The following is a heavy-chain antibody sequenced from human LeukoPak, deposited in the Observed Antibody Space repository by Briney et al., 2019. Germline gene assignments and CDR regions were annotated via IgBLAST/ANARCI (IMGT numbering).Heavy chain of an antibody. CDR3: AGQRGYCSGGSCYGMFDY. J-gene: IGHJ4*02. CDR2: IYYSGST. D-gene: IGHD2-15*01. CDR1: GGSVSNSNYY. Sequence: SETLSLTCTVSGGSVSNSNYYCGWVRQPPGKGLEWIGSIYYSGSTYYNPSLKSRVTISVDTSKNQFSLKLSSVTAAGTAVYYCAGQRGYCSGGSCYGMFDYWGQGTLVTVSS. V-gene: IGHV4-39*01.